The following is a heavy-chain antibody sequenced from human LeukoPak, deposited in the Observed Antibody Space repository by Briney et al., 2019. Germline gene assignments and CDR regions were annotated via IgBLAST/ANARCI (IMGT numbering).Heavy chain of an antibody. D-gene: IGHD3-10*01. CDR3: ARAGDPDFGETDY. CDR2: IIPILGIA. V-gene: IGHV1-69*04. CDR1: GGTFSSYA. J-gene: IGHJ4*02. Sequence: SVKVSCKASGGTFSSYAISWVRQAPGQGLEWMGRIIPILGIANYAQKFQGRVTITADKSTSTAYMELSSLRSEDTAVYYCARAGDPDFGETDYWGQGTLVTVSS.